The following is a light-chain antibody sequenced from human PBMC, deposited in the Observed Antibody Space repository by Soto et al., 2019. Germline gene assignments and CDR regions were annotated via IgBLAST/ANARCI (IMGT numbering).Light chain of an antibody. CDR3: QQYDAWPLT. Sequence: EIVMTQSPGTLSVSPGERATLSCRASQSVGSNLAWYQQKPGQAPRLVIYVASTRASGIPDRFRGSGSGTEFTLTISSLQSEDFAVYFCQQYDAWPLTFGQGTKVEVK. CDR1: QSVGSN. V-gene: IGKV3-15*01. J-gene: IGKJ1*01. CDR2: VAS.